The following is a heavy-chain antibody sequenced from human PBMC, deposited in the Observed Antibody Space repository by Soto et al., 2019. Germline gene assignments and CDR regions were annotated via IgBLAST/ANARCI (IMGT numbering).Heavy chain of an antibody. J-gene: IGHJ5*02. CDR1: GGSISSGGYS. CDR2: IYHSGST. D-gene: IGHD6-6*01. V-gene: IGHV4-30-2*01. Sequence: PSETLSLTCAVSGGSISSGGYSWSWIRQPPGKGLERIGYIYHSGSTYYNPSLKSRVTISVDRSKNQFSRKLRSGTAADTAVYYWASYFEYSISSGRSYWFDPWGQGTLVTVYS. CDR3: ASYFEYSISSGRSYWFDP.